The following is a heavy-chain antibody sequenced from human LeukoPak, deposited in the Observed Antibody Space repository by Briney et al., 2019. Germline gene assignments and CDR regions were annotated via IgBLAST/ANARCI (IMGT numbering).Heavy chain of an antibody. Sequence: ASETLSLTCAVYGGSFSGYYWSWIRQPPGKGLEWIGEIDHSGRTNSNPSLKSRVTISVDMSKNQFSLRLTSVTAADTAVYYCGRKSIATAGREPYYHWDQGTLVTVSS. V-gene: IGHV4-34*01. CDR2: IDHSGRT. CDR1: GGSFSGYY. D-gene: IGHD6-13*01. CDR3: GRKSIATAGREPYYH. J-gene: IGHJ5*02.